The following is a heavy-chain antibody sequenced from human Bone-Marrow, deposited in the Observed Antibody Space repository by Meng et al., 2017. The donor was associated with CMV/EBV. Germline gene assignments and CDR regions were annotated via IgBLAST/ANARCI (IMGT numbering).Heavy chain of an antibody. CDR2: ISSSGTTI. CDR1: GFTFSRFE. V-gene: IGHV3-48*03. J-gene: IGHJ4*02. D-gene: IGHD3-16*01. CDR3: AGGGGDY. Sequence: GESLKISCAASGFTFSRFEMNWVRQAPGKGLEWLSYISSSGTTIKYADSVKGRFTVSRDNDKNSVYLQMNSLRGEDTAVYYCAGGGGDYWGQGTLVTVSS.